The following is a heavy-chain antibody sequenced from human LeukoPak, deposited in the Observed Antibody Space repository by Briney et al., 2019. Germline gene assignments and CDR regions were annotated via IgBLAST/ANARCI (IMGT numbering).Heavy chain of an antibody. CDR3: AKDISTRWYSGTPLPGDY. V-gene: IGHV3-23*01. J-gene: IGHJ4*02. CDR1: EFTFSSYA. D-gene: IGHD6-13*01. Sequence: GGSLRLSCAASEFTFSSYAMSWVRQAPGKGLEWVSGITGSGGNTYYADSVKGRFTISRDNSKNTLYLQMSSLRAEDTAIYYCAKDISTRWYSGTPLPGDYWGQGTLVTVSS. CDR2: ITGSGGNT.